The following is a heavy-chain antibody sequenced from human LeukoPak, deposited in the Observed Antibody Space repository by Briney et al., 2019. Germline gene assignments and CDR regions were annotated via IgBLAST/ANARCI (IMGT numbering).Heavy chain of an antibody. CDR2: I. J-gene: IGHJ3*02. Sequence: IYYADSAKGRFTISRDNAKNSLYLQMNSLRAEDTAVYYCARESADCSSTSCYTADAFDIWGQGTMVTVSS. D-gene: IGHD2-2*02. CDR3: ARESADCSSTSCYTADAFDI. V-gene: IGHV3-48*01.